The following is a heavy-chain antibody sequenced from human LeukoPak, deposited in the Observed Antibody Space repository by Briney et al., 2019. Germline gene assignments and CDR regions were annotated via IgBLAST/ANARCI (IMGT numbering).Heavy chain of an antibody. D-gene: IGHD2-15*01. J-gene: IGHJ4*02. CDR2: IYYSGST. Sequence: PSETLSLTCTASGGSISSYYWSWIRQPPGKGLEWIGYIYYSGSTNYNPSLKSRVSISVDTSKNQFSLKLSSVTAADTAVYYCARDMDTTRVFDYWGQGTLVTVSS. V-gene: IGHV4-59*01. CDR3: ARDMDTTRVFDY. CDR1: GGSISSYY.